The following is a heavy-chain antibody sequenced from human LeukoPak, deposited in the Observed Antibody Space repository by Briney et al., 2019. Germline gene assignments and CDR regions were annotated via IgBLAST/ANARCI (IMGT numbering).Heavy chain of an antibody. V-gene: IGHV4-38-2*01. D-gene: IGHD6-19*01. Sequence: SETLSLTCAVSGYSISSGYYWGWIRQPPGKGLEWIGSIYHSGSTYYNPSFKSRVTISVDTSKNQFSLKLSSVTAADTAVYYCARGSGSSGWYGFDYWGQGTLVTVSS. CDR2: IYHSGST. CDR3: ARGSGSSGWYGFDY. J-gene: IGHJ4*02. CDR1: GYSISSGYY.